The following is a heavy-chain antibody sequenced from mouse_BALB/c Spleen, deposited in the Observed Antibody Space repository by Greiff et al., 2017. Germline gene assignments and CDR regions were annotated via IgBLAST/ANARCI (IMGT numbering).Heavy chain of an antibody. CDR2: IDPENGNT. CDR1: GFNIKDYY. D-gene: IGHD2-1*01. CDR3: ARSLYVNYEGFAY. Sequence: EVQLQQSGAELVRPGALVKLSCKASGFNIKDYYMHWVKQRPEQGLEWIGWIDPENGNTIYDPKFQGKASITADTSSNTAYLQLSSLTSEDTAVYYCARSLYVNYEGFAYWGQGTLVTVSA. V-gene: IGHV14-1*02. J-gene: IGHJ3*01.